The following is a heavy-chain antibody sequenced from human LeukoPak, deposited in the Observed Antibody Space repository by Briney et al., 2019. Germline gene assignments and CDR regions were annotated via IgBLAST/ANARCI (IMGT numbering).Heavy chain of an antibody. J-gene: IGHJ4*02. CDR2: ISSSGRTI. D-gene: IGHD3-10*01. CDR3: ARGPNYYGSGSYYNDY. CDR1: GFTFSSYE. V-gene: IGHV3-48*03. Sequence: QPGGSLRLSCAASGFTFSSYEMNWVRQAPGKGLEWVSYISSSGRTIYYSDSVKGRFTISRDNAKNSLYLQMNSLRAEDTAVYYCARGPNYYGSGSYYNDYWGQGTLVTVSS.